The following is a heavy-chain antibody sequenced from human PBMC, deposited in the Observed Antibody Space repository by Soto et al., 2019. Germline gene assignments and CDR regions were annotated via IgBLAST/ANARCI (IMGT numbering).Heavy chain of an antibody. J-gene: IGHJ4*02. CDR2: ISYDGSNK. CDR1: GFTFSSYG. V-gene: IGHV3-30*18. Sequence: QVQLVESGGGVIQAGRSLRLSCAASGFTFSSYGIHWVRQAPGKGLEWVAVISYDGSNKYYADSVKGRFTISRDNSKNTLYLQMNSLRAEDTAVYYCAKETVAYYFDYWGQGTLVTVSS. CDR3: AKETVAYYFDY. D-gene: IGHD6-19*01.